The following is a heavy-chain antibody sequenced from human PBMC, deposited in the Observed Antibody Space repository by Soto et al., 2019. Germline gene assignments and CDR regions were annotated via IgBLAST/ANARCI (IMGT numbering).Heavy chain of an antibody. CDR1: GYTFTGYY. CDR3: ARXKGDYYDSSGYHYYFDY. D-gene: IGHD3-22*01. V-gene: IGHV1-2*02. J-gene: IGHJ4*02. Sequence: ASVKVSCKASGYTFTGYYVHWVRQAPGQGPEWMGWINPNSGGTKSAQKFQGRVTMTRDTSINTAYMELSRLRSDDTAVYYCARXKGDYYDSSGYHYYFDYWGPGTLVTVSS. CDR2: INPNSGGT.